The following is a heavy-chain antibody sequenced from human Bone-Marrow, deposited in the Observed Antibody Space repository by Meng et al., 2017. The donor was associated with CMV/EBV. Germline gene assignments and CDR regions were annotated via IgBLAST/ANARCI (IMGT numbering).Heavy chain of an antibody. V-gene: IGHV3-7*01. CDR3: AREPDNLDY. D-gene: IGHD1-1*01. CDR1: GGSISSSSYY. Sequence: GGSLRLSCTVSGGSISSSSYYWGWIRQPPGKGLEWVANIKQDGSEKYYVDSVKGRFTISRDNAKNSLYLQMNSLRAEDTAVYYCAREPDNLDYWGQGTLVTVSS. CDR2: IKQDGSEK. J-gene: IGHJ4*02.